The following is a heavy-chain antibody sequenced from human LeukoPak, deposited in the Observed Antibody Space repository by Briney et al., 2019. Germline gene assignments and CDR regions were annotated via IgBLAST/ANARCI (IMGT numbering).Heavy chain of an antibody. D-gene: IGHD3-22*01. CDR1: GGSFSGYY. Sequence: SETLSLTCAVYGGSFSGYYWSWIRQPPGKGLEWIGEINHSGSTNYNPSLKSRVTISVDTSKNQFSLKLSSVTAADTAVYYCARADYYDSLHYWGQGTLVTVSS. J-gene: IGHJ4*02. V-gene: IGHV4-34*01. CDR2: INHSGST. CDR3: ARADYYDSLHY.